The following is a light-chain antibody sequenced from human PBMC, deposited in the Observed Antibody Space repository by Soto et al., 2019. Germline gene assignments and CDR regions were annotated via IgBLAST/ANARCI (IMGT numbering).Light chain of an antibody. J-gene: IGKJ1*01. CDR1: QSVSSR. CDR3: QQYNNWPPWT. CDR2: GAS. Sequence: EIVMTQSPGTLSFSPGERATLSCRASQSVSSRLAWYQQKPGQAPRLLIYGASTRATGIPARFSGSGSGTEFTLTISSLQSEDFAVYYCQQYNNWPPWTFGQGTKVDIK. V-gene: IGKV3-15*01.